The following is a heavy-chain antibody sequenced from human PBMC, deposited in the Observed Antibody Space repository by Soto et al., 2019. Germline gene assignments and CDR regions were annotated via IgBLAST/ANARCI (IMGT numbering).Heavy chain of an antibody. CDR1: GGSISSYY. CDR2: IYYSGST. V-gene: IGHV4-59*01. CDR3: ARGDYYDSSGREYYYYGMDV. J-gene: IGHJ6*02. D-gene: IGHD3-22*01. Sequence: SETLSLTCTVSGGSISSYYWSWIRQPPGKXLEWIGYIYYSGSTNYNPSLKSRVTISVDTSKNQFSLKLSSVTAADTAVYYCARGDYYDSSGREYYYYGMDVWGQGTTVTVSS.